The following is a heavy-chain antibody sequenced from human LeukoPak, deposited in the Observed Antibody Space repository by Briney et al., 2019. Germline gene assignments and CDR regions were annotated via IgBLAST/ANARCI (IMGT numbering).Heavy chain of an antibody. Sequence: PGGSLRLSCAASGFTFDDYAMHWVRQAPGKGLEWVSGISWNSGSIGYADSVKGRFTISRDNAKNSLYLQMNSLRAEDMALYYCAKDIRASTNDAFDIWGQGTMVTVSS. V-gene: IGHV3-9*03. CDR1: GFTFDDYA. J-gene: IGHJ3*02. CDR3: AKDIRASTNDAFDI. CDR2: ISWNSGSI.